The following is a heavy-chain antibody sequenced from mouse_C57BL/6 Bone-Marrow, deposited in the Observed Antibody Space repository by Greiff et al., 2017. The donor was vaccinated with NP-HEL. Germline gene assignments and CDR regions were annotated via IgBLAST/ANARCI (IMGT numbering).Heavy chain of an antibody. CDR1: GFTFSSYA. Sequence: EVQVVESGGGLVKPGGSLKLSCAASGFTFSSYAMSWVRQTPEKRLEWVATISDGGSYTYYPDNVKGRFTISRDNAKNNLYLQMSHLKSEDTAMYYCARYSNWASWFAYWGQGTLVTVSA. V-gene: IGHV5-4*01. CDR2: ISDGGSYT. D-gene: IGHD2-5*01. J-gene: IGHJ3*01. CDR3: ARYSNWASWFAY.